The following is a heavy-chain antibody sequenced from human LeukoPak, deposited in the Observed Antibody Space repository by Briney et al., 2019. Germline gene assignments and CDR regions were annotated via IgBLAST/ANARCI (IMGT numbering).Heavy chain of an antibody. Sequence: SQTLSLTCTASGGSISSGDYYWSWVRQPPGKGLEWIGYIYYSGSTYYNPSLKSRVTISVDTSKNQFSLKLSSVTAADTAVYYCAREGSQQIAAAGRFDYWGQGTLVTVSS. V-gene: IGHV4-30-4*08. J-gene: IGHJ4*02. D-gene: IGHD6-13*01. CDR2: IYYSGST. CDR1: GGSISSGDYY. CDR3: AREGSQQIAAAGRFDY.